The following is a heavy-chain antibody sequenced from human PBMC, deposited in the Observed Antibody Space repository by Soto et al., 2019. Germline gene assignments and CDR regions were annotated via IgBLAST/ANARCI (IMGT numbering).Heavy chain of an antibody. D-gene: IGHD3-22*01. V-gene: IGHV1-18*01. CDR2: ISAYNGNT. J-gene: IGHJ4*02. Sequence: ASVKVSCQASGYTFTSYGISWVRQAPGQGLEWMGWISAYNGNTNYAQKLQGRVTMTTDTSTSTAYMELRSLRSDDTAVYYCARDKAYYYDSSGPTFDYWGQGTLVTVSS. CDR1: GYTFTSYG. CDR3: ARDKAYYYDSSGPTFDY.